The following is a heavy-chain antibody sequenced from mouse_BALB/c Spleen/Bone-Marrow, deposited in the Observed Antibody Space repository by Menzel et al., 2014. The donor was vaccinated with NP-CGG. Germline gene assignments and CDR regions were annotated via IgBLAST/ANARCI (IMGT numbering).Heavy chain of an antibody. V-gene: IGHV5-12*02. CDR1: GFTFSDYY. CDR3: ARRGWYYAMDY. J-gene: IGHJ4*01. CDR2: ISNGGGST. D-gene: IGHD2-3*01. Sequence: LQQSGGGLVQPGGSLKLSCATSGFTFSDYYMYWVRQTPEKRLEWVAYISNGGGSTYYPDTVKGRFTISRDNAKNILYLQMSRLKSEDTAMYYCARRGWYYAMDYWGQGTSVTVSS.